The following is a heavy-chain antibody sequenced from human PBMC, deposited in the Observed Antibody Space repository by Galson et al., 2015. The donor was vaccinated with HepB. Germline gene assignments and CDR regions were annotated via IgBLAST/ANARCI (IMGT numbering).Heavy chain of an antibody. J-gene: IGHJ6*02. V-gene: IGHV4-39*01. Sequence: SETLSLTCTVSDGSISSSSYYWGWIRQPPGKGLEWIGSIYYSGSTYYNPSLKSRVTISVDTSKNQFSLKLSSVTAADTAVYYCARQDYYGMDVWGQGTTVTVSS. CDR3: ARQDYYGMDV. CDR2: IYYSGST. CDR1: DGSISSSSYY.